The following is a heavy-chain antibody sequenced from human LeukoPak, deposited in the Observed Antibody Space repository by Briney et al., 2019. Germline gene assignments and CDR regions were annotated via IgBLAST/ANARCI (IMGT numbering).Heavy chain of an antibody. V-gene: IGHV3-23*01. Sequence: GGSLRLSCEASGFTFASHAMGWVRQAPGKGLEWVSSITGSAKTTYYADSVKGRFTISRDNSRNTVDLQLTSLRAEDTATYYCTKEDRQLVCAYWGQGTLVTVSS. D-gene: IGHD5-18*01. CDR2: ITGSAKTT. CDR1: GFTFASHA. J-gene: IGHJ4*02. CDR3: TKEDRQLVCAY.